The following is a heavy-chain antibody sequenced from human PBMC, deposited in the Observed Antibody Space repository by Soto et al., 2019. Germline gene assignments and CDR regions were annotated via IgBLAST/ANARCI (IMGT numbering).Heavy chain of an antibody. CDR3: ARLSRDDFWSGSPPEYYFDY. CDR1: GGSISSGGYY. D-gene: IGHD3-3*01. Sequence: SETLSLTCTVSGGSISSGGYYWSWIRQHPGKGLEWIGYIYYSGSTYYNPSLKSRVTISVDTSKNQFSLKLSSVTAADTAVYYCARLSRDDFWSGSPPEYYFDYWGQGTLVTVSS. J-gene: IGHJ4*02. V-gene: IGHV4-31*03. CDR2: IYYSGST.